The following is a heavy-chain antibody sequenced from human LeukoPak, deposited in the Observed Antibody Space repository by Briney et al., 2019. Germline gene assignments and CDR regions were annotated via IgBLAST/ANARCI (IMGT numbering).Heavy chain of an antibody. D-gene: IGHD3-22*01. CDR2: IYTSGST. V-gene: IGHV4-61*02. CDR1: GGSISSSSYY. Sequence: PSETLSLTCTVSGGSISSSSYYWSWIRQPAGKGLEWIGRIYTSGSTNYNPSLKSRVTMSVDTSKNQFSLKLSSVTAADTAVYYCARDGYYYDSSGLYYFDYWGQGTLVTVSS. CDR3: ARDGYYYDSSGLYYFDY. J-gene: IGHJ4*02.